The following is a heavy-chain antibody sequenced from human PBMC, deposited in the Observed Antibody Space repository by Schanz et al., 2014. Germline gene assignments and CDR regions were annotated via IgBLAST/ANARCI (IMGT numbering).Heavy chain of an antibody. Sequence: EVQLLESGGGLVQPGGSLRLSCAASGFTFSSYAMSWVRQAPGKGLEWVSTISGGGGGYRPYADSVKGRFTISRDNSINTLSLQMNSLSADDTAVYYCARDPNSVNEIDYWGQGTLVTVSS. D-gene: IGHD5-12*01. CDR2: ISGGGGGYR. CDR1: GFTFSSYA. CDR3: ARDPNSVNEIDY. V-gene: IGHV3-23*01. J-gene: IGHJ4*02.